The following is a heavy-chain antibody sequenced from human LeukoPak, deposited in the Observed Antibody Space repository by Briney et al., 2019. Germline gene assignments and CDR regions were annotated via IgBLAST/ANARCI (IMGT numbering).Heavy chain of an antibody. V-gene: IGHV4-39*07. Sequence: SETLSLTCTVSGGSISSSSYYWSWIRQPPGKGLEWIGEINHSGSTNYNPSLKSRVTISVDTSKNQFSLKLSSVTAADTAVYYCARHVLRYFDWLFHFDYWGQGTLVTVSS. CDR2: INHSGST. J-gene: IGHJ4*02. D-gene: IGHD3-9*01. CDR1: GGSISSSSYY. CDR3: ARHVLRYFDWLFHFDY.